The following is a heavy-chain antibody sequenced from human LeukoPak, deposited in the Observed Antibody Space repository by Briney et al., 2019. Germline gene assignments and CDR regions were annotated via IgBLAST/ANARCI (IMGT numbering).Heavy chain of an antibody. J-gene: IGHJ5*02. CDR2: IYYSGST. Sequence: SETLSLTCTVSGGSISSYYWSWIRQPPGKGLEWIGYIYYSGSTNYNPSLNSRVTISVDTSKNQFSLKLSSVTAADTAVYYCARTPLYCSGGSCYGWFDPWGQGTLVTVSS. CDR3: ARTPLYCSGGSCYGWFDP. CDR1: GGSISSYY. V-gene: IGHV4-59*01. D-gene: IGHD2-15*01.